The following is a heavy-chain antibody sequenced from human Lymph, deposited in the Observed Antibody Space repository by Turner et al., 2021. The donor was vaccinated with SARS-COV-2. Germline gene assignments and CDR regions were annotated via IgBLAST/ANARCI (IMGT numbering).Heavy chain of an antibody. D-gene: IGHD6-13*01. CDR2: SIPRLAIA. CDR3: ARIAAPGMGGGVHYYYYAMDV. J-gene: IGHJ6*02. V-gene: IGHV1-69*10. Sequence: QVQLVQSGAEVKKPGSSVKVSCKASGGTFSSSAISWVRQAPGQGLEWMGGSIPRLAIANHAQKFQGRVTITAEKSTSTAYMELSSLRSEDTAVYFCARIAAPGMGGGVHYYYYAMDVWGQGTTVTVSS. CDR1: GGTFSSSA.